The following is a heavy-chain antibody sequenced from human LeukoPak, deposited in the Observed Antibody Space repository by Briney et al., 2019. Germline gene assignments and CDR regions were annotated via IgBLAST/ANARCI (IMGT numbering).Heavy chain of an antibody. V-gene: IGHV3-33*01. CDR3: ARHIWKGSCRSTSCSSLDY. D-gene: IGHD2-2*01. Sequence: GGSLRLSCAASGFTFSNYGMEWVRQAPGKGLEWVALIWNDGNNKHYADSVKGRFSISRDNSKNTLYLQMNSLRAEDTAVYYCARHIWKGSCRSTSCSSLDYWGQGTLLTVSS. J-gene: IGHJ4*02. CDR2: IWNDGNNK. CDR1: GFTFSNYG.